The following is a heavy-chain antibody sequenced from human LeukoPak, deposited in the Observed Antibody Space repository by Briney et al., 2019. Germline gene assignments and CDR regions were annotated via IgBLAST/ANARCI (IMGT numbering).Heavy chain of an antibody. CDR2: INGDGSTS. J-gene: IGHJ4*02. Sequence: GGSLRLSCAASGFTFYSYWMHWVRQAPGKGLVWVSCINGDGSTSNYAHSVKGRFTISRDNAKNTLYLQMHSLRAEDTAVYYCARDEPTVTTGPPVGSWGQGTLVTVSS. V-gene: IGHV3-74*01. CDR3: ARDEPTVTTGPPVGS. D-gene: IGHD4-17*01. CDR1: GFTFYSYW.